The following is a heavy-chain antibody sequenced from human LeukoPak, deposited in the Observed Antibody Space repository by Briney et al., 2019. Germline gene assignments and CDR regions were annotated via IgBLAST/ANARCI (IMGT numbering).Heavy chain of an antibody. V-gene: IGHV3-30-3*01. CDR1: GFTFSSYA. Sequence: GGSLRLSCAASGFTFSSYAMHWVRQAPGKGLEWVAVISYDGSNKYYADSVKGRFTISRDNSKNTLYLQMNSLRAEDTAVYYCAKGFSYYFDYWGQGTLVTVSS. CDR3: AKGFSYYFDY. D-gene: IGHD3-3*01. CDR2: ISYDGSNK. J-gene: IGHJ4*02.